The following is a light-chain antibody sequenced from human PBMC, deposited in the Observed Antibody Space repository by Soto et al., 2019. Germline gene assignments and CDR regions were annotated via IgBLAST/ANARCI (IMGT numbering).Light chain of an antibody. CDR2: GAS. V-gene: IGKV3-20*01. CDR3: QQYGSSRS. CDR1: QSVSSNY. J-gene: IGKJ2*01. Sequence: EIELTQSPGTLSLSPGERATLSCRASQSVSSNYLAWYQQRPGQAPRLLIYGASSRATGIPDRFSGSGSGTDFTLTISRLEPEDFAVFYCQQYGSSRSFGQGTKLEIK.